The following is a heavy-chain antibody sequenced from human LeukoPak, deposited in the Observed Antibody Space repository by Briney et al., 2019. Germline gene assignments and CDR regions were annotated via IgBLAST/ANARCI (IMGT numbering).Heavy chain of an antibody. D-gene: IGHD6-19*01. CDR2: IYPTGNT. Sequence: SETLSLTCTVSGDSLGGYYWSWIRQTPGKGLEYIGCIYPTGNTNGNTNYNPSLKSRVTISVDTSKNQFSLNLTSVTAADTAKYYCARLQWLVRSWFDPWGQGTLVIVSS. J-gene: IGHJ5*02. CDR1: GDSLGGYY. V-gene: IGHV4-4*08. CDR3: ARLQWLVRSWFDP.